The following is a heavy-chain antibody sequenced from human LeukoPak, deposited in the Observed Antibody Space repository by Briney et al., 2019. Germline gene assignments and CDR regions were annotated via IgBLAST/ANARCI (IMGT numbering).Heavy chain of an antibody. CDR3: ASSRYSGYDFFY. Sequence: GGSLRLSCAASGFTVSSNYMSWVRQAPGKGLEWVSVIYSGGSTYYADSVKGRFTISRDNSKNTLYLQMNSLRAEDTAVYYCASSRYSGYDFFYWGQGTLVTVSS. CDR2: IYSGGST. CDR1: GFTVSSNY. D-gene: IGHD5-12*01. J-gene: IGHJ4*02. V-gene: IGHV3-53*01.